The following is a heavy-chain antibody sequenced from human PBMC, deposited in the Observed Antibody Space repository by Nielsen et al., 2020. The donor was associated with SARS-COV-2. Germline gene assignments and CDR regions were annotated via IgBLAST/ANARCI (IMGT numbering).Heavy chain of an antibody. CDR3: ASSVVYYGMDV. D-gene: IGHD3-22*01. V-gene: IGHV4-61*02. J-gene: IGHJ6*02. Sequence: SETLSLTCTVSGGSISSGGYYWSWIRQHPGKGLEWIGRMYTSGSTNYNPSLKSRVTMSVDTSKNQFSLKLSSVTAADTAVYYCASSVVYYGMDVWGQGTTVTVSS. CDR2: MYTSGST. CDR1: GGSISSGGYY.